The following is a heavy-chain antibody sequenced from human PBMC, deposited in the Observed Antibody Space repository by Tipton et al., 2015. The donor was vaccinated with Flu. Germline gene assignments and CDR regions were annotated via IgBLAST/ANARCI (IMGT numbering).Heavy chain of an antibody. J-gene: IGHJ4*02. CDR2: IRSKAYGGTT. CDR1: GFTFGDYA. D-gene: IGHD6-19*01. V-gene: IGHV3-49*04. Sequence: SLRLSCTASGFTFGDYAMSWVRQAPGKGLEWVGFIRSKAYGGTTEYAASVKGRFTISRDDSKSIAYLQMNSLKTEDTAVYYCTRDSSYSSGWYSYWGQGTLVTASS. CDR3: TRDSSYSSGWYSY.